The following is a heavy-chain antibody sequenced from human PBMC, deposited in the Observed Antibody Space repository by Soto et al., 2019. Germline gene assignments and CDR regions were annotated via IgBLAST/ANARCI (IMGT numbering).Heavy chain of an antibody. CDR1: GDSVSSNSAA. J-gene: IGHJ5*02. Sequence: LLMQSQTLSLTCAISGDSVSSNSAAWNWIRQSPSRGLEWLGRTYYRSKWYNDYAVSVKSRITINPDTSKNQFSLQLNSVTPEDTAVYYCARDYPPAGANNWFDPWGQGTLVTVSS. CDR2: TYYRSKWYN. D-gene: IGHD7-27*01. CDR3: ARDYPPAGANNWFDP. V-gene: IGHV6-1*01.